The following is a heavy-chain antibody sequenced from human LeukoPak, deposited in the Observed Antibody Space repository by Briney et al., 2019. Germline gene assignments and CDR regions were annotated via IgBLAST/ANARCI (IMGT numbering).Heavy chain of an antibody. CDR3: VRDRDWGFDY. CDR2: ISGSGGST. D-gene: IGHD3/OR15-3a*01. CDR1: GFTFSSYA. V-gene: IGHV3-23*01. Sequence: PGGSLRLSCAASGFTFSSYAMSWVRQAPGKGLEWVSAISGSGGSTYYGDSVKGRFTLSRDNFKNTLSLQMNSLRAEDTAVYYCVRDRDWGFDYWGQGTLVTVSS. J-gene: IGHJ4*02.